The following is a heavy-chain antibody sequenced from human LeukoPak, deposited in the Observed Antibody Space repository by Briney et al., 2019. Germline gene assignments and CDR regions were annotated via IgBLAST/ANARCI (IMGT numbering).Heavy chain of an antibody. D-gene: IGHD5-12*01. V-gene: IGHV1-8*03. CDR2: MNPNSGNT. Sequence: GASVKVSCKASGYTFINYDINWVRQATGQGLEWMGWMNPNSGNTVYAQKFQGRVTITRNTSIGTAYMELSSLRSEDTAVYYCAREKGRRGYSAHQLAYWGLGTPDTV. CDR3: AREKGRRGYSAHQLAY. CDR1: GYTFINYD. J-gene: IGHJ4*02.